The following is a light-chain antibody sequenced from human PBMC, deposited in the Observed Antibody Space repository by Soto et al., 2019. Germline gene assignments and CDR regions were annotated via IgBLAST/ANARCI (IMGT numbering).Light chain of an antibody. Sequence: AIQLTQSPSSLSASVGDRVTITCRASQGIRNDLGWYQQKPGKAPKLLIYKASTLKSGVPSRFSGSGSGTEFTLTISSLQPEDFATYYCLQVDVYPWTFGQGTKVDIK. CDR2: KAS. CDR1: QGIRND. CDR3: LQVDVYPWT. V-gene: IGKV1-6*01. J-gene: IGKJ1*01.